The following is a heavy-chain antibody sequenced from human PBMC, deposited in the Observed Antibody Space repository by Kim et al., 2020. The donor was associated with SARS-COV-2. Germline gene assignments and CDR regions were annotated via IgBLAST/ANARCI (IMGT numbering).Heavy chain of an antibody. CDR2: ISSSGSTI. D-gene: IGHD3-22*01. J-gene: IGHJ4*02. CDR1: GFTFSSYE. Sequence: GGSLRLSCAASGFTFSSYEMNWVRQAPGKGLEWVSYISSSGSTIYYADSVKGRFTISRDNAKNSLYLQMNSLRAEDTAVYYCARWGRGNYYDNWGQGTLVTVSS. CDR3: ARWGRGNYYDN. V-gene: IGHV3-48*03.